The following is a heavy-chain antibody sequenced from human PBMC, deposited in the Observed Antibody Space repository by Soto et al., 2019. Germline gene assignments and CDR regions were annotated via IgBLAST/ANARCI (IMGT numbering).Heavy chain of an antibody. D-gene: IGHD2-21*02. J-gene: IGHJ4*02. Sequence: ASVKVSCKASGYTFTSYYMHWVRQAPGQGLEWMGIINPSGGSTSYAQKFQGRVTMTRDTSTSTVYMELSSLRAEDTAVYYCAKPRPRIVVVTAAIDYWGQGTLVTVSS. CDR3: AKPRPRIVVVTAAIDY. CDR2: INPSGGST. CDR1: GYTFTSYY. V-gene: IGHV1-46*01.